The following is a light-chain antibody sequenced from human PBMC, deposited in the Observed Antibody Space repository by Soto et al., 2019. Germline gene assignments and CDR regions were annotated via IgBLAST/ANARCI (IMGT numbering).Light chain of an antibody. CDR3: QQCHSYPLT. CDR2: NAS. CDR1: QSIDNF. J-gene: IGKJ2*01. V-gene: IGKV1-16*02. Sequence: EIQMTQSPSTLSSYLGDRVTITCRASQSIDNFLDWFQQKPGSAPKPLIYNASALQSGVPSKFSGSGSGTDFTLPISSLQPEDCATYYCQQCHSYPLTFGQGTILEIK.